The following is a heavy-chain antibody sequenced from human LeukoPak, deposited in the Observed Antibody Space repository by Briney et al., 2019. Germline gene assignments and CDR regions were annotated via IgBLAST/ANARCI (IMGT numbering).Heavy chain of an antibody. CDR1: GYTLTELS. D-gene: IGHD4-23*01. CDR3: ATDYGGNPRGGAFDI. CDR2: FDPEDGET. J-gene: IGHJ3*02. Sequence: ASVKVSCKFSGYTLTELSMHWVRQAPGKGLEWMGGFDPEDGETIYAQKFQGRVTMTEDTSTDTAYMELSSLRSEDTAVYYCATDYGGNPRGGAFDIWGQGTMVTVSS. V-gene: IGHV1-24*01.